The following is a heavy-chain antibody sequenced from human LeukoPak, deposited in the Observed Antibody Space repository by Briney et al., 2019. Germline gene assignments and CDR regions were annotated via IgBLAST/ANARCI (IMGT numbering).Heavy chain of an antibody. CDR2: IIPIFGTA. D-gene: IGHD1-1*01. CDR1: GGTFSSYA. V-gene: IGHV1-69*06. J-gene: IGHJ4*02. Sequence: ASVKVSCKASGGTFSSYAISWVRQAPGQGLEWMGGIIPIFGTANYAQKFQGRVTITADKSTSTAYMELSSLRSDDTAVYYCARALFYSTGSKSNRVDYWGQGTLVTVSS. CDR3: ARALFYSTGSKSNRVDY.